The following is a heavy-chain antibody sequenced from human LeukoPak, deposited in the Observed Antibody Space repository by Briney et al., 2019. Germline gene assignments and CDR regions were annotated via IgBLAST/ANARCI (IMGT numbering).Heavy chain of an antibody. V-gene: IGHV4-59*08. Sequence: SETLSLTCTVSGGSISSHHWSWIRQPPGKGLEWIGYIYYSGSTNYKPSLKSRVTISVDTSKNQFSLKLTSVTAADTAVYYCARHLDIAASGTFDYWGRGTLVTVSS. CDR3: ARHLDIAASGTFDY. CDR1: GGSISSHH. J-gene: IGHJ4*02. D-gene: IGHD6-13*01. CDR2: IYYSGST.